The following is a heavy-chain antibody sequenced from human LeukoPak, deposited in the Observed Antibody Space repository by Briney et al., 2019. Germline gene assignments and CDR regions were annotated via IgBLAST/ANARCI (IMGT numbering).Heavy chain of an antibody. CDR1: GFTFSSYA. CDR2: VSGSGGST. CDR3: AKTKGYPYYFDY. J-gene: IGHJ4*02. D-gene: IGHD6-13*01. Sequence: SGGSLRLSCVASGFTFSSYAVTWVRQAPGKGLEWVSAVSGSGGSTYYADSVKGRFTISRDNSKNTLYLQMNSLRAEDTAVYSCAKTKGYPYYFDYWGQGILVTLSS. V-gene: IGHV3-23*01.